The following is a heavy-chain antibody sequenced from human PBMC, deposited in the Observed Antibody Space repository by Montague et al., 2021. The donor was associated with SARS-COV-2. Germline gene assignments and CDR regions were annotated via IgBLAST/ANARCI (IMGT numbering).Heavy chain of an antibody. CDR3: AARADYYYGMDV. CDR1: GFTVSSNN. Sequence: SLRLSCAASGFTVSSNNMSWVRQAPGKRLEWVSVIHSGGSTQYADSVKGRFTISRDKSNYTLYLQMNSLRAEDTAVYYCAARADYYYGMDVWGQGTSVTVSS. V-gene: IGHV3-66*01. J-gene: IGHJ6*02. CDR2: IHSGGST.